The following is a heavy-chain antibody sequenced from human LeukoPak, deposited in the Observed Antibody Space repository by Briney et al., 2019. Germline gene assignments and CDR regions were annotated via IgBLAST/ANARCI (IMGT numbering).Heavy chain of an antibody. V-gene: IGHV4-59*01. Sequence: SETLSLTCTVSGGPISSYYWSWIRQPPGKGLEWIGYIYYSGSTNYNPSLKSRVTISVDTSKNQFSLKLSSVTAADTAVYYCARGPLRNAFDIWGQGTMVTVSS. J-gene: IGHJ3*02. CDR3: ARGPLRNAFDI. CDR1: GGPISSYY. CDR2: IYYSGST.